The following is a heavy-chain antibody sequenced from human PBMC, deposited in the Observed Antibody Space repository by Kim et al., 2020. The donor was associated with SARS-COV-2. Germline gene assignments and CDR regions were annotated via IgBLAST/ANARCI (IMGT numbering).Heavy chain of an antibody. Sequence: GGSLRLSCAASGFPFSTYGMHWVRQAPGKGLEWVALISYDGNYKSCADSVKGRFTISRDNSKNTLYLQMSSLRAEDTAVYYCARASLRSGTRNKYYGMDVWGQGTTVTVSS. CDR3: ARASLRSGTRNKYYGMDV. J-gene: IGHJ6*02. D-gene: IGHD3-3*01. CDR2: ISYDGNYK. CDR1: GFPFSTYG. V-gene: IGHV3-33*05.